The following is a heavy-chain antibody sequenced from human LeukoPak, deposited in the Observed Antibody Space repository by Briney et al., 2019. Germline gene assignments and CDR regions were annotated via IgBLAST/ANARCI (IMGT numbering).Heavy chain of an antibody. Sequence: GGSLRLSCAASGFTFSSYAMHWVRQAPGKGLEWVAVISYDGSNKYYADSVKGRFTISRDNSKNTLYLQMNSLRAEDTAVYYCARSQGTYYYDSSGFDYWGQGTLVSVSS. CDR3: ARSQGTYYYDSSGFDY. V-gene: IGHV3-30-3*01. J-gene: IGHJ4*02. CDR2: ISYDGSNK. D-gene: IGHD3-22*01. CDR1: GFTFSSYA.